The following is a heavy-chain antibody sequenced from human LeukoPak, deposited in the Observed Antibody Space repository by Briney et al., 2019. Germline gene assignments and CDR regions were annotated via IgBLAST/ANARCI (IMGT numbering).Heavy chain of an antibody. V-gene: IGHV1-69*13. CDR2: IIPIFGTA. Sequence: ASVKVSCKASGGTFSSYAISWVRQAPGQGLEWMGGIIPIFGTAKYAQKFQGRVTITADESTSTAYMELSSLRSEDTAVYYCARPRSSTSPQYYYFDYWGQGTLVTVSS. CDR1: GGTFSSYA. J-gene: IGHJ4*02. D-gene: IGHD2-2*01. CDR3: ARPRSSTSPQYYYFDY.